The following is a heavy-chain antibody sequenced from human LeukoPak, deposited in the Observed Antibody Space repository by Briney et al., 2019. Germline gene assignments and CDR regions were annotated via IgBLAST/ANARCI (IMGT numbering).Heavy chain of an antibody. V-gene: IGHV4-59*08. D-gene: IGHD3-10*01. CDR1: GGSISSYY. CDR3: VALKHYYGGACDI. Sequence: PSETLSLPCTVSGGSISSYYWSWIRQPPGKGLEWIGYIYYSGSTQYNPSLKCRVTISVDTSKNQISLKLSSVTAADTAVYYCVALKHYYGGACDIWREGAMVSVSS. CDR2: IYYSGST. J-gene: IGHJ3*02.